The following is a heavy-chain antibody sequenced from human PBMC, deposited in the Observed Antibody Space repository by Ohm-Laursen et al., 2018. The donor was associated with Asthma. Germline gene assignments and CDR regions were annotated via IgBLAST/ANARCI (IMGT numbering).Heavy chain of an antibody. CDR1: GFIFNNDF. Sequence: SLRLSCAASGFIFNNDFMSWLRQSPGKGLESVAYISPSGRDIMYADSVKGRFTISTANARNSLYLQMNSLRADDTAVYYCSRDPRRLPSWGQGTRVTVSS. V-gene: IGHV3-11*01. CDR3: SRDPRRLPS. J-gene: IGHJ6*02. D-gene: IGHD4-11*01. CDR2: ISPSGRDI.